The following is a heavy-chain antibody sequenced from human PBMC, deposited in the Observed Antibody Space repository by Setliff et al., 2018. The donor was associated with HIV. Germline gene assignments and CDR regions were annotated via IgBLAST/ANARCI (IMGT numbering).Heavy chain of an antibody. CDR1: GFTFSTYG. V-gene: IGHV3-20*04. CDR2: INWNGGST. CDR3: ARDRARYYGSGSYADY. J-gene: IGHJ4*02. Sequence: GGSLRLSCAVSGFTFSTYGMSWVRQAPGKGLEWVSGINWNGGSTGYADSVKGRFTISRDNAKNSLYLQMNSLRAEDTALYYCARDRARYYGSGSYADYWGQGTLVTVSS. D-gene: IGHD3-10*01.